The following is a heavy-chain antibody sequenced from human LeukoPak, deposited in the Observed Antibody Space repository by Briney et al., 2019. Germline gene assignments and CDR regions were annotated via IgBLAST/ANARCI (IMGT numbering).Heavy chain of an antibody. Sequence: SXYXHWVRPAPGQGLEWMGIVNPSGVSPSYAQKFQGTVTMTSDTSTSTVYMDKVSLRSEDTAVYSCARTGYSSGWYGNRLFDYWGQGTLVTVSS. J-gene: IGHJ4*02. CDR3: ARTGYSSGWYGNRLFDY. V-gene: IGHV1-46*01. D-gene: IGHD6-19*01. CDR2: VNPSGVSP. CDR1: SXY.